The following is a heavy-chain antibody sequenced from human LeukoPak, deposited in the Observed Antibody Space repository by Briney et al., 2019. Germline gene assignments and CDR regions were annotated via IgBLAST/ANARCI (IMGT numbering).Heavy chain of an antibody. V-gene: IGHV4-38-2*02. CDR2: IYHSGST. CDR1: GYSISSGYY. CDR3: ARVHDFWSGYHPFDY. J-gene: IGHJ4*02. D-gene: IGHD3-3*01. Sequence: PSETLSLTCTVSGYSISSGYYWGWIRQPPGKGLEWIGGIYHSGSTYYNPSLKSRVTISVDTSKNQFSLKLSSVTAADTAVYYCARVHDFWSGYHPFDYWGQGTLVTVSS.